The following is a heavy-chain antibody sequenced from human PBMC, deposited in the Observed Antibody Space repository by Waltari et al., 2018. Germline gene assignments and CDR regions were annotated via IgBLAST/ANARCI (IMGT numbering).Heavy chain of an antibody. Sequence: QVQLQESGPGLVKPSETLSLTCTVSGGSISSHYWSWIRQPPGKGLEWIGYIYYSGSTNYNPSLKSRVTISVDTSKNQFSLKLSSVTAADTAVYYCARDGGSGSYAAFDIWGQGTMVTVSS. CDR2: IYYSGST. D-gene: IGHD1-26*01. CDR1: GGSISSHY. V-gene: IGHV4-59*11. J-gene: IGHJ3*02. CDR3: ARDGGSGSYAAFDI.